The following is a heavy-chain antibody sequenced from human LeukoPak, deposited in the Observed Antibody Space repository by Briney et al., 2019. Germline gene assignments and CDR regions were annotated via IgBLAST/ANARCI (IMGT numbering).Heavy chain of an antibody. J-gene: IGHJ4*02. D-gene: IGHD6-19*01. CDR2: ISAYNGNT. CDR1: GYTFTSYG. Sequence: ASVKVSCKASGYTFTSYGISWVRQAPGQGLEWMGWISAYNGNTNYAQKLQGRVTMTTDTSTSTAYMELRSLRSDDTAVYYCARDLRIAMAGSMPYFDYWGQGTLVTVSS. CDR3: ARDLRIAMAGSMPYFDY. V-gene: IGHV1-18*01.